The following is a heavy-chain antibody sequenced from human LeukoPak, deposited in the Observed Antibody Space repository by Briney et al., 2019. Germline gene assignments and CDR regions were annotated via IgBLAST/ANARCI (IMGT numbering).Heavy chain of an antibody. Sequence: PGGSLRLSCAASGFTFTSAWMSWLRQTPEKGLEWVAHMNEDGSGRFYVDSAKGRFTISRDDTQNSVYLQMNSLRVEDTAVYYCAAWFGESVPWGQGTLVTVYS. CDR3: AAWFGESVP. V-gene: IGHV3-7*01. CDR2: MNEDGSGR. CDR1: GFTFTSAW. J-gene: IGHJ5*02. D-gene: IGHD3-10*01.